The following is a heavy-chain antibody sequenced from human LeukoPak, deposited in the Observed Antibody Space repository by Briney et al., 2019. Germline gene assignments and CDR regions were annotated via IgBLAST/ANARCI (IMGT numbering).Heavy chain of an antibody. CDR3: ARGSRGGSFNFDY. CDR1: GGSISTYY. D-gene: IGHD2-15*01. V-gene: IGHV4-59*01. Sequence: SETLSLTRTVSGGSISTYYWIWIRQPPGKGLEWIGYIYYSGSTNYNPSLKSRVTISVDTSKNQFSLKLSSVTAADTAVYYCARGSRGGSFNFDYWGQGTLVTVSS. J-gene: IGHJ4*02. CDR2: IYYSGST.